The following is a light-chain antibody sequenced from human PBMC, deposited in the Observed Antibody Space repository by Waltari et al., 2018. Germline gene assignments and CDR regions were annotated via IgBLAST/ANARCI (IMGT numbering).Light chain of an antibody. Sequence: EIVLTQSTATLSSSPGERATLSCRASQRVDNQLAWYQQKPGQDPSLLIQYVSNRATGVPARFSGSGSGTDFTLTISSLEPEDSALYYCQQRYDWPITFGGGTKVEIK. V-gene: IGKV3-11*01. J-gene: IGKJ4*01. CDR3: QQRYDWPIT. CDR1: QRVDNQ. CDR2: YVS.